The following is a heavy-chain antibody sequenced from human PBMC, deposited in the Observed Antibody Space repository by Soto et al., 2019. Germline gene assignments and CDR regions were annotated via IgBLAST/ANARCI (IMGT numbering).Heavy chain of an antibody. J-gene: IGHJ4*02. CDR1: GGSVSSVSHY. CDR2: VYYSGRT. V-gene: IGHV4-61*01. Sequence: PSETLSLTCTVSGGSVSSVSHYLSWIRHPPGKGLEWIGYVYYSGRTTYNPSLKSRVTISVDTSKNQFSLKLSSVTAADTAIYYCARDRVTTPRFYAFWAQGIIVTLSS. CDR3: ARDRVTTPRFYAF. D-gene: IGHD2-2*01.